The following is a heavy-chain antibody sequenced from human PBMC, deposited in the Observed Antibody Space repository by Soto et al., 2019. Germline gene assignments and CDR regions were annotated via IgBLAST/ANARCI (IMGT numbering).Heavy chain of an antibody. J-gene: IGHJ4*02. CDR1: GGPIAPFY. V-gene: IGHV4-59*12. D-gene: IGHD6-19*01. Sequence: QVQLQQSGPGLVKPSETLSLTCTVSGGPIAPFYWTWIRQSPGKGLESIGYVYYNGSTNYNPALKGRVTISLDTSKSQCSLRLSSVTAADTAVYYCARTRGRGQWRDFYFDFWGQGSLVTVSS. CDR2: VYYNGST. CDR3: ARTRGRGQWRDFYFDF.